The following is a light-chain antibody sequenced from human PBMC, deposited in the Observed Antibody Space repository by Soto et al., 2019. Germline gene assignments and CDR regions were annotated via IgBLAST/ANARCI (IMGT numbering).Light chain of an antibody. CDR3: LQLNSYPLT. V-gene: IGKV1-9*01. J-gene: IGKJ4*01. CDR2: AAS. Sequence: DIQFKPSRSFLSSSVGDRVTITCLSSQGISSYLAWYQQKPGKAPKLLIYAASTLQSGVPSRFSGSGSGTEFTLAISSLQPEDFATYYCLQLNSYPLTFGGGTKVDI. CDR1: QGISSY.